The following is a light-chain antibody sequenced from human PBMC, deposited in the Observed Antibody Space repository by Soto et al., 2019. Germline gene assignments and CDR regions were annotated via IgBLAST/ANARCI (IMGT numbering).Light chain of an antibody. CDR2: AAS. V-gene: IGKV1-12*01. Sequence: DIQMTQSPSFVSASVGDRVTITCRASQDISIWLAWYQQKQGKAPKLLIYAASSLQTGVPSRFSGSGSGTDFTLSISSLQPEDFATYYCQQSNSFPVTFGQGTRLDIK. CDR1: QDISIW. CDR3: QQSNSFPVT. J-gene: IGKJ5*01.